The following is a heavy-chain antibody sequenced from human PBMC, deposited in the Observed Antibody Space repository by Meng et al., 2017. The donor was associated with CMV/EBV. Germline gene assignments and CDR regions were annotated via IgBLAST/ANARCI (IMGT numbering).Heavy chain of an antibody. CDR3: AREPQGYSYGSARYYYYGMDV. CDR1: GYTFTGAY. Sequence: ASVTVSCKASGYTFTGAYMHCVPQAPGQGLEWMGWINPNSGGTNYAQKFQGRVTMTRDTSISTAYMELSRLRSDDTAVYYCAREPQGYSYGSARYYYYGMDVWGQGTTVTVSS. V-gene: IGHV1-2*02. D-gene: IGHD5-18*01. CDR2: INPNSGGT. J-gene: IGHJ6*02.